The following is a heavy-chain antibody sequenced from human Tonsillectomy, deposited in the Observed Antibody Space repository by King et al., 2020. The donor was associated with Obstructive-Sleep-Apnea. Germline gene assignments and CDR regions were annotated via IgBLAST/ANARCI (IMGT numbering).Heavy chain of an antibody. Sequence: VQLVESGGGMVQPGGSLRLSCAASGVTFSSYGISWVRQSPGKGLEWVSAINTRGTTFYAGSVRGRFTISRDNSQYTVNLQVNSLGAEDTALYYCAKEDGGSGVYWVDSWGQGTLVTVSS. V-gene: IGHV3-23*04. CDR1: GVTFSSYG. J-gene: IGHJ4*02. D-gene: IGHD3-10*01. CDR3: AKEDGGSGVYWVDS. CDR2: INTRGTT.